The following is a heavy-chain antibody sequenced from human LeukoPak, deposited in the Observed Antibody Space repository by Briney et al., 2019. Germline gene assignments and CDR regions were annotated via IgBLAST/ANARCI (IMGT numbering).Heavy chain of an antibody. CDR3: AGVSTMIVVDAFDI. CDR1: GSTVSSNY. V-gene: IGHV3-53*01. D-gene: IGHD3-22*01. J-gene: IGHJ3*02. CDR2: IYSGGST. Sequence: GGSLRLSCAASGSTVSSNYMSWVRQAPGKGLEWVSVIYSGGSTYYADSVKGRFTISRDNSKNTLYLQMNSLRAEDTAVYYCAGVSTMIVVDAFDIWGQGTMVTVSP.